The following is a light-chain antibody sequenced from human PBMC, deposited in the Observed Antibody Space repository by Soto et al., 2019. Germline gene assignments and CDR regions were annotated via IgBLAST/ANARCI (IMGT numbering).Light chain of an antibody. V-gene: IGKV3-11*01. CDR1: QSVSSY. CDR3: QQRSNWPIT. CDR2: DAS. J-gene: IGKJ5*01. Sequence: PGERATLSCRTSQSVSSYFACYQQKPGRAPRLLIYDASNRATGIPARFICSGSGTDFTLTISSLEPEDYAVYYCQQRSNWPITFGQGTRLEIK.